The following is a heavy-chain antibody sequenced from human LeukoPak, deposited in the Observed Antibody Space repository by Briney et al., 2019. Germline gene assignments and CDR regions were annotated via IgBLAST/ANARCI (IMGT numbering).Heavy chain of an antibody. CDR3: AREMERGSRTLYNWFDP. CDR2: IYTSGST. Sequence: PSETLSLTCTVSGGSISSGSYYWSWIRQPAGKGLEWIGRIYTSGSTNYNPSLKSRVTISVDTSKNQFSLKLSSVTAADTAVYYCAREMERGSRTLYNWFDPWGQGTLVTVSS. V-gene: IGHV4-61*02. CDR1: GGSISSGSYY. D-gene: IGHD1-26*01. J-gene: IGHJ5*02.